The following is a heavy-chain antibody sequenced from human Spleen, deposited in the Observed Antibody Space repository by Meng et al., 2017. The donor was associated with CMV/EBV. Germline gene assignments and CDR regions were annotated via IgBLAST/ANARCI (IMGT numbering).Heavy chain of an antibody. CDR1: GYTFTGYY. Sequence: ASVKVSCKASGYTFTGYYMHWVRQAPGQGLEWMGWINPNSGGTNYAQKFQGRVTMTRDTSISTAYMELSSLRSDDTAVYFCATNSGNTRHYVNWGQGTMVTVSS. CDR3: ATNSGNTRHYVN. V-gene: IGHV1-2*02. J-gene: IGHJ3*01. CDR2: INPNSGGT. D-gene: IGHD5-12*01.